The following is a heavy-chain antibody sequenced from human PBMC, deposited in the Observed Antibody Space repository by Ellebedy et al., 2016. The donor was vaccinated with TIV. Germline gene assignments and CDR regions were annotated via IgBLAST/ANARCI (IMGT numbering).Heavy chain of an antibody. J-gene: IGHJ4*02. V-gene: IGHV4-59*08. Sequence: SETLSLTXTVSGGSISSHYWSWIRQPPGKGLEWIGYIYYSGTTNYNPSLKSRVTISLDTSKSQFSLKLSSVTAADTAVYYCARHFNGDYNDYWGQGTLVTVSS. CDR2: IYYSGTT. D-gene: IGHD2-8*01. CDR3: ARHFNGDYNDY. CDR1: GGSISSHY.